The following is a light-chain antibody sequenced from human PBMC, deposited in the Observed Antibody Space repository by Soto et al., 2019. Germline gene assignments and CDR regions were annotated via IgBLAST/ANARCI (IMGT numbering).Light chain of an antibody. J-gene: IGLJ2*01. CDR3: SSYTSSSTVV. Sequence: QSALTQPASVSGSPGQSITISCTGTSSDVGGYNYVSWYQQHPGKAPTLMISEVSNRPSGVSNRFSGSKSGNTASLTISGLQPEDEADYYCSSYTSSSTVVFGGRTKPTV. V-gene: IGLV2-14*01. CDR2: EVS. CDR1: SSDVGGYNY.